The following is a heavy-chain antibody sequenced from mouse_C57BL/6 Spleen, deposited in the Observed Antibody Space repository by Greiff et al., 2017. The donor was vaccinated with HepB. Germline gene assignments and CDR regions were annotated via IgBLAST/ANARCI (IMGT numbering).Heavy chain of an antibody. Sequence: QVQLQQSGAELARPGASVKLSCKASGYTFTSYGISWVKQRTGQGLEWIGEIYPRSGNTYYNEKFKGKATLSADKSSSTAYMELRSLTSEDSAVYFCARNYGSSSAMDYWGQGTSVTVSS. CDR3: ARNYGSSSAMDY. D-gene: IGHD1-1*01. V-gene: IGHV1-81*01. CDR1: GYTFTSYG. J-gene: IGHJ4*01. CDR2: IYPRSGNT.